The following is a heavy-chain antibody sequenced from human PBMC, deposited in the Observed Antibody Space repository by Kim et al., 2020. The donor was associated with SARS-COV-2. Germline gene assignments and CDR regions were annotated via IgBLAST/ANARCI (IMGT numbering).Heavy chain of an antibody. Sequence: SETLSLTCAVSGGSISSSNWWSWVRQPPGKELEGIGGIYHSGSTNYNPSLKRRVTISVDKSKNQFSLKMSSVTAADTAVYYCAAETRGYSSEVFDYWGQGTLVTVSS. J-gene: IGHJ4*02. CDR3: AAETRGYSSEVFDY. D-gene: IGHD3-3*01. CDR1: GGSISSSNW. V-gene: IGHV4-4*02. CDR2: IYHSGST.